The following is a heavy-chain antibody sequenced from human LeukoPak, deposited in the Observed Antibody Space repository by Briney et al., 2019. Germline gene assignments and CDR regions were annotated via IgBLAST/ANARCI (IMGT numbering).Heavy chain of an antibody. CDR1: GFTFSSYA. CDR3: ARELDGYNNPFDY. Sequence: GGSLRLSCAASGFTFSSYAMSWVRQAPGKGLEWVAVIWYDGSNKYYADSVKGRFTISRDNSKNTLYLQMNSLRAEDTAVYYCARELDGYNNPFDYWGQGTLVTVSS. V-gene: IGHV3-33*08. D-gene: IGHD5-24*01. CDR2: IWYDGSNK. J-gene: IGHJ4*02.